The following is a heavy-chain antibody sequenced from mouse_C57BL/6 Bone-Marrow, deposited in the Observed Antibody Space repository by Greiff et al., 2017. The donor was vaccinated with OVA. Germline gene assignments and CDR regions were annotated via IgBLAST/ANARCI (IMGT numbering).Heavy chain of an antibody. Sequence: QVQLKQPGAELVMPGASVTLSCKASGYTFTSYWMHWVKQRPGQGLEGIGEIDPSDSYTNYNHKFNGKSTLTVDKSSSTAYMQLSSRTSEDSAVYYCARTGVWYFDVWGTGTTVTVSS. CDR3: ARTGVWYFDV. D-gene: IGHD4-1*01. CDR2: IDPSDSYT. CDR1: GYTFTSYW. J-gene: IGHJ1*03. V-gene: IGHV1-69*01.